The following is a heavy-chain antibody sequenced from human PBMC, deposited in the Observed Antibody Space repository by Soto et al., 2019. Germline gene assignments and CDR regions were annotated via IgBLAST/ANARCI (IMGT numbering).Heavy chain of an antibody. J-gene: IGHJ4*02. CDR2: ISDSGISI. CDR3: AKDARRTGLLGQWVG. CDR1: GFAFYNYA. D-gene: IGHD1-26*01. Sequence: EEQLLESGGGLIQPGRSLRLSCAASGFAFYNYAMAWVRQAPGKGLEWVSGISDSGISIYYTDSVKGRFTISRDNSKNTLFLQMDSLRGEDTALYYCAKDARRTGLLGQWVGWGQGTLVTVSS. V-gene: IGHV3-23*01.